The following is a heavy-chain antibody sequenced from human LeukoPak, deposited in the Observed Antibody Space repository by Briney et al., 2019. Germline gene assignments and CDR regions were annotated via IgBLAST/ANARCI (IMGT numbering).Heavy chain of an antibody. CDR3: ARIGYCSGGSCYSLGLFDY. J-gene: IGHJ4*02. V-gene: IGHV3-48*03. Sequence: GGSPRLSCAASGFTFSSYEMNWVRQAPGKGLEWVSYISSSGSTIYYADSVKGRLTISRDNAKNSLYLQMNSLRAEDTAVYYCARIGYCSGGSCYSLGLFDYWGQGTLVTVSS. CDR2: ISSSGSTI. D-gene: IGHD2-15*01. CDR1: GFTFSSYE.